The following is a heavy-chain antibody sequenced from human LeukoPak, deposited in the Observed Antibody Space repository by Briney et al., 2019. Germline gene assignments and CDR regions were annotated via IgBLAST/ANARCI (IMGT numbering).Heavy chain of an antibody. J-gene: IGHJ4*02. Sequence: GGSLRLSCEASGFTFSTSWMNWVRQAPGKGLEWVANINQDGSEKYYVDSVKGRFSISRDNAKNSLYLQMNSLRAEDTAVYYCGVVYWGQGILVSVSS. CDR3: GVVY. CDR2: INQDGSEK. CDR1: GFTFSTSW. V-gene: IGHV3-7*01.